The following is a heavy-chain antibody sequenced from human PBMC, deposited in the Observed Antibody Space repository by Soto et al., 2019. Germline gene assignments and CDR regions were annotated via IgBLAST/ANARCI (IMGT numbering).Heavy chain of an antibody. CDR2: IYYSGST. D-gene: IGHD6-13*01. CDR3: ARLSRGAPAGIDY. Sequence: SETLSLSCTVSGGSINSYYWSWIRQPPGKGLEWRGYIYYSGSTTYNPSLKSRVTISVDTSKNQFSLNLSSVTAADTAVYYCARLSRGAPAGIDYWGQGTLVTVSS. CDR1: GGSINSYY. J-gene: IGHJ4*02. V-gene: IGHV4-59*08.